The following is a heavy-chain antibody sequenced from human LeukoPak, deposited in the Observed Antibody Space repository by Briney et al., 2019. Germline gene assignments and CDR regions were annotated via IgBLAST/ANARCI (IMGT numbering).Heavy chain of an antibody. V-gene: IGHV3-21*01. D-gene: IGHD3-9*01. CDR3: VPDNTFDWLLFHKSYYFDY. Sequence: GSLRLSCAASGFTFSSYSMNWVRQAPGKGLEWVSSISSSSSYIYYADSVKGRFTISRDNAKNSLYLQMNSLRAEDTAVYYCVPDNTFDWLLFHKSYYFDYWGQGTLVTVSS. CDR2: ISSSSSYI. CDR1: GFTFSSYS. J-gene: IGHJ4*02.